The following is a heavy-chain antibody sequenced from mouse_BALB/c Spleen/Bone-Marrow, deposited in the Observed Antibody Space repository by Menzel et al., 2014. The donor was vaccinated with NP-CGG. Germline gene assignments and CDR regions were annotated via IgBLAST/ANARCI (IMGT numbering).Heavy chain of an antibody. Sequence: VQLQQSGAELVKPGASVKLSCAASGFNIKDTYMHWVKQRPEQGLEWIGRIDPANGNTKYDPKFQGKATITADTSSNTAYLQRSSLTSEDTAVYYCARYYYGYYFDYWGQGTPLTVSS. V-gene: IGHV14-3*02. CDR1: GFNIKDTY. CDR2: IDPANGNT. D-gene: IGHD1-1*01. J-gene: IGHJ2*01. CDR3: ARYYYGYYFDY.